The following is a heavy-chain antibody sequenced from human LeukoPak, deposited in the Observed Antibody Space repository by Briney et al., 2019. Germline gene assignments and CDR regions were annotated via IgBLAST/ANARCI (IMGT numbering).Heavy chain of an antibody. CDR2: INSDGSDT. V-gene: IGHV3-74*01. CDR3: ARDWRRLGFDY. Sequence: PGGSLRPSCAASGFTFSGFWMHWVRQAPGKGLVWVSRINSDGSDTSYADSVKGRFTISGDNAKNTLYLQMNSLRAEDTAVYYCARDWRRLGFDYWGQGTLVTVSS. D-gene: IGHD5-12*01. J-gene: IGHJ4*02. CDR1: GFTFSGFW.